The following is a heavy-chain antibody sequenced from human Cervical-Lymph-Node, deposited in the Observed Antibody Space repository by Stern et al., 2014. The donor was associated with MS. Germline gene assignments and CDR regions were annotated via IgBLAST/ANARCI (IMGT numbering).Heavy chain of an antibody. V-gene: IGHV1-69*01. CDR2: IIPVSGTA. CDR1: GGTFRNYA. CDR3: AIFHPPR. Sequence: VQLVESGAEVKKPGSSVKVSCKASGGTFRNYALSWVRQAPGQGLEWMGVIIPVSGTATYAQKFHGSVNIIADASTGTVSMELNSLGSEDTAVYFCAIFHPPRWGQGTMVTVSS. J-gene: IGHJ3*01.